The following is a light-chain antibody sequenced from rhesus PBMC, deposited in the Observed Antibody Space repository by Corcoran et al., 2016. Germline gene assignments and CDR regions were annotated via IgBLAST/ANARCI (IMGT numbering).Light chain of an antibody. Sequence: EIVLTQSPATLSLSPGERATLSCRASQSVSSSLAWYQQKPEQAPRLLIYGASSRATCIPDRISGSVSGTDFTLTISSLEPEDFAIYYCQQYSNWPLTFGEGTKVEIK. CDR3: QQYSNWPLT. CDR2: GAS. V-gene: IGKV3-42*03. CDR1: QSVSSS. J-gene: IGKJ4*01.